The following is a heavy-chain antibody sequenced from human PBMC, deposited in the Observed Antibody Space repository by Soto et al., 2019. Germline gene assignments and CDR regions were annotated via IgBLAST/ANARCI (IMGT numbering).Heavy chain of an antibody. V-gene: IGHV4-39*02. Sequence: QLQLQESGPGLVKPSETLSLTCNVSGGSIGIKNYYWGWIRQPPGKGLEWIGSIYLSGTTYYNPSLKSRVPIFVDMSKNHLSLKLTSLSATDKAVYYCANRRGYDGNAGARFDSWGQGTLVTVSS. D-gene: IGHD5-12*01. CDR1: GGSIGIKNYY. J-gene: IGHJ4*02. CDR2: IYLSGTT. CDR3: ANRRGYDGNAGARFDS.